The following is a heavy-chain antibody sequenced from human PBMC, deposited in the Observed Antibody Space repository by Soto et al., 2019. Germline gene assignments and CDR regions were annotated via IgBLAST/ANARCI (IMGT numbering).Heavy chain of an antibody. V-gene: IGHV1-69*06. D-gene: IGHD2-8*01. CDR3: ARDRKVYCTNGVCYPANDAFDI. CDR2: IIPIFGTA. J-gene: IGHJ3*02. CDR1: VGTFSSYS. Sequence: SSVNVSCKASVGTFSSYSISWLRQAPGQGLEWMGGIIPIFGTANYAQKFQGRVTITADKSTSTAYMELSSLRSEDTAVYYCARDRKVYCTNGVCYPANDAFDIWGQGTMVTVSS.